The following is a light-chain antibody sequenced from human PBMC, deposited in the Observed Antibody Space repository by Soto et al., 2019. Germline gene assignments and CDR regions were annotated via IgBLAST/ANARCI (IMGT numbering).Light chain of an antibody. J-gene: IGLJ1*01. CDR3: GSWDSSLSAYV. CDR2: DDN. CDR1: SSNIGGNS. Sequence: QVVRTQPPSVSAAPGQEVTISCSGSSSNIGGNSVSWYQQLPGTAPKLLIYDDNKRPSGIPDRFSGSKSGTSATLGITGFQTGDEADYYCGSWDSSLSAYVFGTGTKVTVL. V-gene: IGLV1-51*01.